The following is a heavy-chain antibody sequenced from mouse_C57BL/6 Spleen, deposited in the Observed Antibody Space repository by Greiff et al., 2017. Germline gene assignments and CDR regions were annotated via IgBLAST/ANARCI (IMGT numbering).Heavy chain of an antibody. Sequence: EVQLVESEGGLVQPGSSMKLSCTASGFTFSDYYMAWVRQVPEKGLEWVANINYDGSSTYYLDSLKSRFIISRDNAKNILYLQMSSLKSEDTATYYCAREVVAPYYAMDYWGQGTSVTVSS. J-gene: IGHJ4*01. CDR2: INYDGSST. CDR1: GFTFSDYY. D-gene: IGHD1-1*01. CDR3: AREVVAPYYAMDY. V-gene: IGHV5-16*01.